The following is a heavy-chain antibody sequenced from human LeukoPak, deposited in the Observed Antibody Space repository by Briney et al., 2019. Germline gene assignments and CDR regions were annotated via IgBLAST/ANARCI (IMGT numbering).Heavy chain of an antibody. CDR3: ARGAYDSSSDH. V-gene: IGHV3-7*05. D-gene: IGHD6-6*01. CDR1: GFTFSSYW. Sequence: PGGSLRLSCAASGFTFSSYWMIWARQAPGKGLQWVASIEQDGSASYYVDSGKGRFTISSDNAKNSVYLQMNSLRAEDTAVYYCARGAYDSSSDHWGQGTLVTVSS. CDR2: IEQDGSAS. J-gene: IGHJ4*02.